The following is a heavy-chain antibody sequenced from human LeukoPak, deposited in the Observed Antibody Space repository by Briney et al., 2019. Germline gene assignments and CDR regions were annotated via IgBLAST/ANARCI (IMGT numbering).Heavy chain of an antibody. J-gene: IGHJ4*02. V-gene: IGHV1-2*02. CDR1: GNTFPGNY. CDR2: INPSSGGT. Sequence: GASGKVSCKASGNTFPGNYLHWVRQAVGQGPEWMGWINPSSGGTNPAQKFQGRVALTRDTSISTVYIQLKRLTSDDTAVYYCAGGSSYYFFDYWGQGTLVTVSS. CDR3: AGGSSYYFFDY. D-gene: IGHD6-13*01.